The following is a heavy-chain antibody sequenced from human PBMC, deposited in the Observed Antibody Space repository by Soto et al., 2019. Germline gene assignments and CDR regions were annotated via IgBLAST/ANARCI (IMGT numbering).Heavy chain of an antibody. CDR2: ISAYNGNT. CDR3: ARGHWGIVAPADFDY. CDR1: GYTFTSYG. V-gene: IGHV1-18*01. D-gene: IGHD1-26*01. Sequence: ASVKVSCKASGYTFTSYGISWVRQAPGQGLEWMGWISAYNGNTNYAQKLQGRVTMTTDTSTSTAYMELRSLRSDDTAVYYCARGHWGIVAPADFDYRAQGTLVTVSS. J-gene: IGHJ4*02.